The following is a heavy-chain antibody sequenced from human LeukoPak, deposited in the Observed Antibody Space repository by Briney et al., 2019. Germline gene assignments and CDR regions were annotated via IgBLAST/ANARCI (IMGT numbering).Heavy chain of an antibody. V-gene: IGHV1-2*02. J-gene: IGHJ4*02. CDR2: INPNSGGT. Sequence: ASVKVSCKASGYTFTGYYMHWVRQAPGQGLEWMGWINPNSGGTNYAQKLQGRVTMTTDTSTSTAYMELRSLRSDDTAVYYCARDYRRGIAVLWVPAADYWGQGTLVTVSS. D-gene: IGHD6-13*01. CDR1: GYTFTGYY. CDR3: ARDYRRGIAVLWVPAADY.